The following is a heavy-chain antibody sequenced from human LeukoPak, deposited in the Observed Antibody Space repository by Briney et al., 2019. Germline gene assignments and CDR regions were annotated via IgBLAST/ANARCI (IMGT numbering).Heavy chain of an antibody. J-gene: IGHJ4*02. CDR1: GYTFTGYY. CDR3: ATDTRFDSGMDY. Sequence: GASVKVSCKASGYTFTGYYMHWVRQAPGQGLEWMGGFDPEDGETIYAQKFQGRVTMTEDTSTDTAYVELSSLRSEDTAVYYCATDTRFDSGMDYWGQGTLVTVSS. D-gene: IGHD1-26*01. V-gene: IGHV1-24*01. CDR2: FDPEDGET.